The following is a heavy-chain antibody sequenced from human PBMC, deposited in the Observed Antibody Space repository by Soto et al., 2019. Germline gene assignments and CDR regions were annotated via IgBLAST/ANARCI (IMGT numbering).Heavy chain of an antibody. CDR1: GYNYSSYG. D-gene: IGHD3-22*01. CDR3: ARLYHYQSSGYYNESDY. CDR2: LSASHGNR. Sequence: APVKVSCKPSGYNYSSYGINWVRHPTAEGLEGVGWLSASHGNRNYAQRLAGRGTMHTDTATSTASREPRSLRSNDTAIYYCARLYHYQSSGYYNESDYWGQGTLVTVSS. V-gene: IGHV1-18*01. J-gene: IGHJ4*02.